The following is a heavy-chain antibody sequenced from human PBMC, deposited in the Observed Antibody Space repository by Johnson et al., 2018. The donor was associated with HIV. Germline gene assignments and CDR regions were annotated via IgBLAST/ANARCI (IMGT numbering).Heavy chain of an antibody. CDR3: AREQELIGERAFDI. Sequence: VQLVESGGGVVRPGGSLRLSCAASGFTVSSNYMSWVRQAPGKGLEWVSGINWNGGSTGYADSVKGRFTISRDNAKNSLYLQMNSLRVEDTAVYYCAREQELIGERAFDIWGQGTKVTISS. J-gene: IGHJ3*02. V-gene: IGHV3-20*04. CDR2: INWNGGST. D-gene: IGHD6-13*01. CDR1: GFTVSSNY.